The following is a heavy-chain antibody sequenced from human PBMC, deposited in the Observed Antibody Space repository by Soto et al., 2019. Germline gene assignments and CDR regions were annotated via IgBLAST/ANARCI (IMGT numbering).Heavy chain of an antibody. D-gene: IGHD3-22*01. CDR2: INTAGTIT. CDR3: ARDLTSLGTPGDDFDY. CDR1: GFTFNNFW. V-gene: IGHV3-74*01. Sequence: EVQLVESGGGLVQPGGSLRLSCAASGFTFNNFWMHWVRQAPGKGLVWVSRINTAGTITSYADSVKGRFSISRDNAKNXXXXXXXXXXXDXXAVYYXARDLTSLGTPGDDFDYWGQGTLVTVSS. J-gene: IGHJ4*02.